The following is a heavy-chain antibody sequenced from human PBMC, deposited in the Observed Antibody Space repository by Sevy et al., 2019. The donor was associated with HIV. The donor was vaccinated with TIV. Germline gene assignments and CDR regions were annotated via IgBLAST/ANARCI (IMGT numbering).Heavy chain of an antibody. D-gene: IGHD6-19*01. J-gene: IGHJ6*02. CDR1: GGSVSSGSYY. Sequence: SETLSLTCTVSGGSVSSGSYYWSWIRQPPGKGLEWIGYIYYRGSTNYNPSLKSRVTISVDTSKNQFSLKLGSVTAADTAVYYCARDRRGSGWSYGMDVWGQGTTVTVSS. V-gene: IGHV4-61*01. CDR2: IYYRGST. CDR3: ARDRRGSGWSYGMDV.